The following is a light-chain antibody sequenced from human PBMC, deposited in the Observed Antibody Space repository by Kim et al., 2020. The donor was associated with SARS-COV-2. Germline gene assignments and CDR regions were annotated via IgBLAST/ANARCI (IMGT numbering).Light chain of an antibody. V-gene: IGLV2-14*01. CDR1: SSDVGGYNY. CDR3: SSYTSSSTLVV. J-gene: IGLJ2*01. CDR2: DVR. Sequence: QSALTQPASVSGSPGQSITIACTGTSSDVGGYNYFSWYQQHPGKAPKLMIYDVRKRPSGVSNRFSGSKSGNTASLTISGLQAEDEADYYCSSYTSSSTLVVFGGGTQLSVL.